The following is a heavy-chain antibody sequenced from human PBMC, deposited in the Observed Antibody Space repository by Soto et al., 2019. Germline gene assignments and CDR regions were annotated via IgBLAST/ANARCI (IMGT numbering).Heavy chain of an antibody. Sequence: PGESLKISCKGSGYSFTSYWIGWVHQMPGKGLEWMGIIYPGDSDTRYSPSFQGQVTISADKSISTAYLQWSSLKTSDTAMYYCARSGIAARPSSWFDPWGQGTLVTVSS. CDR1: GYSFTSYW. J-gene: IGHJ5*02. CDR2: IYPGDSDT. V-gene: IGHV5-51*07. CDR3: ARSGIAARPSSWFDP. D-gene: IGHD6-6*01.